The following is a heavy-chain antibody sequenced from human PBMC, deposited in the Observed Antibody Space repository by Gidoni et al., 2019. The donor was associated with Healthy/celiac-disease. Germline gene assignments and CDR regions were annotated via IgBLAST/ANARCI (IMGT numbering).Heavy chain of an antibody. J-gene: IGHJ5*02. Sequence: QVQLVESGGGVVQPGRSLRLSCSAPGFTFSSYCMHWVRQAPGKGLEWVAVISYDGSNKYYADSVKGRFTISRDNSKNTLYLQMNSLRAEDTAVYYCAREAAAGFMGWFDPWGQGTLVTVSS. CDR2: ISYDGSNK. CDR1: GFTFSSYC. CDR3: AREAAAGFMGWFDP. V-gene: IGHV3-30*03. D-gene: IGHD6-13*01.